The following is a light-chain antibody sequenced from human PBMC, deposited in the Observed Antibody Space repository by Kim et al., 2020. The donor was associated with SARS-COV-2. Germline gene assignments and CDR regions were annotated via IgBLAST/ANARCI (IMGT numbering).Light chain of an antibody. CDR2: EAS. CDR1: QSVSNW. V-gene: IGKV1-5*03. CDR3: QHYGYTPYT. Sequence: SASVGDRVTITCRASQSVSNWLAWYQLKPGKAPRLLIYEASSLEGGVPSRFSGRGSGTEFTLTISSLQPDDLATYYCQHYGYTPYTFGQGTKLEI. J-gene: IGKJ2*01.